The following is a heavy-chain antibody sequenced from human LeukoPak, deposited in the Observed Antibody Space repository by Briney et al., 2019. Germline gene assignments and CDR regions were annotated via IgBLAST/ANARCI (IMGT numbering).Heavy chain of an antibody. CDR1: GGTFSSYA. D-gene: IGHD3-9*01. J-gene: IGHJ4*02. Sequence: SVKVSCKASGGTFSSYAISWVRQAPGQGLEWMGGIIPIFGTANYAQKFQGRVTITADESTSTAYMELSRLRSDDTAVYYCARMYYDILTGYYNGLDYWGQGTLVTVSS. CDR2: IIPIFGTA. CDR3: ARMYYDILTGYYNGLDY. V-gene: IGHV1-69*13.